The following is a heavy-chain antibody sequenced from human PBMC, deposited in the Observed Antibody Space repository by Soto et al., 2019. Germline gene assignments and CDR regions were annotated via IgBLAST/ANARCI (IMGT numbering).Heavy chain of an antibody. CDR2: ISSGSSDT. Sequence: GGSLRLSCEAAGFTLSRVSMNWVRQVAGEGLEWVASISSGSSDTWYAASVKGRFIISRDNAQNSLFLQMNTLRPEDTAMYYCARVAYWGPGTQVTVSS. V-gene: IGHV3-21*01. CDR3: ARVAY. CDR1: GFTLSRVS. J-gene: IGHJ4*02.